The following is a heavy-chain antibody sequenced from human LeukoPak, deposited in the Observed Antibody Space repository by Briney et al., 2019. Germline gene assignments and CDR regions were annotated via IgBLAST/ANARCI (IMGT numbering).Heavy chain of an antibody. CDR1: GGSISSSSYH. J-gene: IGHJ4*02. Sequence: PSETLSLTCTVSGGSISSSSYHWGWIRQPPGKGLEWIGSIYYSGSTYYNPSLKSRVTISVDTSKNQFSLKLSSVTAADTAVYYCARDIVGASEFDYWGQGTLVTVSS. V-gene: IGHV4-39*07. D-gene: IGHD1-26*01. CDR2: IYYSGST. CDR3: ARDIVGASEFDY.